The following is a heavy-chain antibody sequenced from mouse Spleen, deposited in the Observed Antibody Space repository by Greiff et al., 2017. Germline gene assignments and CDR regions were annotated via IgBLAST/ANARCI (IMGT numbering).Heavy chain of an antibody. CDR1: GFNIKDYY. V-gene: IGHV14-1*01. CDR3: TTSQLGLQRPAWFAY. D-gene: IGHD3-1*01. Sequence: EVKLVESGAELVRPGASVKLSCTASGFNIKDYYMHWVKQRPEQGLEWIGRIDPEDGDTEYAPKFQGKATMTADTSSNTAYLQLSSLTSEDTAVYYCTTSQLGLQRPAWFAYWGQGTLVTVSA. J-gene: IGHJ3*01. CDR2: IDPEDGDT.